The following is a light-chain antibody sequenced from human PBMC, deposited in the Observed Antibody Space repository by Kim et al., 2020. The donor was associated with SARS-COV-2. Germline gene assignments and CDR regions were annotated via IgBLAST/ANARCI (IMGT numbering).Light chain of an antibody. CDR1: QDISNY. Sequence: AAEGARCTSTCRASQDISNYLAWFQLKPGKAPKLLIYAASALQPGVPSRFSGSGSGTDFTLTVTSLQPEDVATYYCQKCDSAPWTFGQGTKVDIK. CDR3: QKCDSAPWT. J-gene: IGKJ1*01. V-gene: IGKV1-27*01. CDR2: AAS.